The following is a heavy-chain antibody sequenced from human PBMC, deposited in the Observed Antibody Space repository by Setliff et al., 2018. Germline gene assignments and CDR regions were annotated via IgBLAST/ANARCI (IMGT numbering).Heavy chain of an antibody. Sequence: GGSLRLSCAASGFTISSSAMSWVRQAPGKGLEWVSAINTGGDTTYYADSVKGRFTISRDNSKNTLYLQMSSLRVDDTALYYCAKSSGSSSSTNLEYLGPGTLVTVSS. D-gene: IGHD6-6*01. CDR3: AKSSGSSSSTNLEY. CDR2: INTGGDTT. V-gene: IGHV3-23*01. J-gene: IGHJ4*02. CDR1: GFTISSSA.